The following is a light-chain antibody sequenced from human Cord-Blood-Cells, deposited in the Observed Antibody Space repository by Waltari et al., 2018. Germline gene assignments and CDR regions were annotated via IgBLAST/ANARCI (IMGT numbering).Light chain of an antibody. CDR1: SSHIGSNY. J-gene: IGLJ3*02. CDR2: RNN. CDR3: AAWDDSLSGWV. V-gene: IGLV1-47*01. Sequence: QSVLTQPPSASGTPGQRVTISCSGSSSHIGSNYVSWYQQLPGTAPNLLIYRNNPRPSGVPDRFSGSKSGTSASLAISGLRSEDEADYYCAAWDDSLSGWVFGGGTKLTVL.